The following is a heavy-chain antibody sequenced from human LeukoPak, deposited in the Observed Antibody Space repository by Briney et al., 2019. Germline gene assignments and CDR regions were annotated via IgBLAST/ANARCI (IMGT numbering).Heavy chain of an antibody. V-gene: IGHV3-74*01. J-gene: IGHJ3*02. D-gene: IGHD3-22*01. CDR2: IKTDGSST. CDR3: AKVPRNYDSSGYGAFDI. CDR1: GFTFSSYW. Sequence: GGSLRLSCAASGFTFSSYWMHWVRQVPGKGLMWVSRIKTDGSSTSYADSVKGRFTISRDNSKNTLYLQMNSLRAEDTAVYYCAKVPRNYDSSGYGAFDIWGQGTMVTVSS.